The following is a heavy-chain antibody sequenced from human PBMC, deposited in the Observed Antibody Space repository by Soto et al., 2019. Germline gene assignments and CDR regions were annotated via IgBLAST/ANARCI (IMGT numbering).Heavy chain of an antibody. D-gene: IGHD5-18*01. V-gene: IGHV4-59*08. CDR2: IYYSGST. CDR3: ARRYGSCFDY. Sequence: QVQLQESGPGLVKPSETLSLTCTVSGGSISSYYWSWIRQPPGKGLEWIGYIYYSGSTNYKPSLKSRVSISVDTSKNQSSLKLSAVTVADTAVYYCARRYGSCFDYWGQGTLVTVSS. J-gene: IGHJ4*02. CDR1: GGSISSYY.